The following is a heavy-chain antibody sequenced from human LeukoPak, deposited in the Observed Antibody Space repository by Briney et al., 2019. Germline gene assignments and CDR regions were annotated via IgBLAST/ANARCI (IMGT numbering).Heavy chain of an antibody. Sequence: GGSLRLSCAASGFTFSSYGMHWVRQAPGKGLEWVAVIPYDGSNRYYADSVKGRFTISRDNSKNTLYLQMNSLRAEDTAVYYCAKTFYYGSGSYYPHFDYWGQGTLVTVSS. CDR2: IPYDGSNR. CDR1: GFTFSSYG. D-gene: IGHD3-10*01. J-gene: IGHJ4*02. CDR3: AKTFYYGSGSYYPHFDY. V-gene: IGHV3-30*18.